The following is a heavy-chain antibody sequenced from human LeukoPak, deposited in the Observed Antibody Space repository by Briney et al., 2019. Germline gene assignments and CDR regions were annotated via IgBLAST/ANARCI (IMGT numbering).Heavy chain of an antibody. J-gene: IGHJ3*02. Sequence: PGGSPRLSCAASGFTFSSYSMNWVRQAPGKGLEWVSSISSSSSYIYYADSVKGRFTISRDNAKNSLYLQMNSLRAEDTALYYCARAIRGSDRAWDGFDMWGQGTMVSVSS. V-gene: IGHV3-21*04. CDR1: GFTFSSYS. CDR3: ARAIRGSDRAWDGFDM. CDR2: ISSSSSYI. D-gene: IGHD1-26*01.